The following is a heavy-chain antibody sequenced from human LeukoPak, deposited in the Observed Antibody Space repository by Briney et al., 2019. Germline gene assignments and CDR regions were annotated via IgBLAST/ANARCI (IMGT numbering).Heavy chain of an antibody. CDR3: TRGRDTTGYFVY. CDR1: GYPFSAHF. Sequence: ASVKVSCKASGYPFSAHFLNWVRQAPGQGLEWMGNIDTTTGNPRYAQGFTGRFVFSLDTSVSTTYLQISSLKAEDTAVYYCTRGRDTTGYFVYWGQGTLVTVSS. J-gene: IGHJ4*02. V-gene: IGHV7-4-1*02. D-gene: IGHD3-22*01. CDR2: IDTTTGNP.